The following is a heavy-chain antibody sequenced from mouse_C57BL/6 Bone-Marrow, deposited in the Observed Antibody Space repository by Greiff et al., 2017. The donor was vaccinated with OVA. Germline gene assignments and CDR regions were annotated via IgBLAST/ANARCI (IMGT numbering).Heavy chain of an antibody. CDR3: ARGAHFDY. J-gene: IGHJ2*01. CDR2: ISSGGSYT. V-gene: IGHV5-6*01. CDR1: GFTFSSYG. Sequence: VQLQQSGGDLVKPGGSLKLSCAASGFTFSSYGMSWVRQTPDKRLEWVATISSGGSYTYYPDSVKGRFTISRDNAKNTLYLQMSSLKSEDTAMYYCARGAHFDYWGQGTTLTVSS.